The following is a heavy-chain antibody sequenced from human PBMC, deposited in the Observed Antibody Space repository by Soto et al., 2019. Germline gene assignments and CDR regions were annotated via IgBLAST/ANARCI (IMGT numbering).Heavy chain of an antibody. V-gene: IGHV1-69*06. CDR3: ATLAGIELYYYYYGMDV. Sequence: QVQLVQSGAEVKKPGSSVKVSCKASGGTFSSYAISWVRQAPGQGLEWMGGIIPIFGTANYAQKFQGRVTITADKSTSTAYMELNSLRSEDTAVYYCATLAGIELYYYYYGMDVWGQGTTVTVSS. CDR2: IIPIFGTA. CDR1: GGTFSSYA. D-gene: IGHD6-19*01. J-gene: IGHJ6*02.